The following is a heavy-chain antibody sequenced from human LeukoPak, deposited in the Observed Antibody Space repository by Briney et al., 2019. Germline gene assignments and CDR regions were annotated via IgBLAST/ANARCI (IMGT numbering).Heavy chain of an antibody. CDR2: IYTSGST. J-gene: IGHJ6*03. Sequence: SQTLSLTCNVSGASISTDKYFWSWIRQPAGKGLEWTGRIYTSGSTNYSPSLKSRVTISLDTSRNYFSLQLTSVTAADTAVYYCAGSSRYYYYYMDVWGRGTTVTVSS. CDR3: AGSSRYYYYYMDV. CDR1: GASISTDKYF. V-gene: IGHV4-61*02. D-gene: IGHD6-13*01.